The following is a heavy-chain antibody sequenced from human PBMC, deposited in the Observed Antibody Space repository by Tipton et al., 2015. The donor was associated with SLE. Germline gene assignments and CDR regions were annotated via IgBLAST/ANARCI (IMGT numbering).Heavy chain of an antibody. J-gene: IGHJ4*02. D-gene: IGHD3-9*01. CDR2: ISYDGSNK. V-gene: IGHV3-30-3*01. CDR3: ARPGHFDLYYFDY. Sequence: SLRLSCAASGFTFSSYAMHWVRQAPGKGLEWVAVISYDGSNKYYADSVKGRFTISRDNSKNTLYLQMNSLRAEDTAVYYCARPGHFDLYYFDYWGQGTLVTVSS. CDR1: GFTFSSYA.